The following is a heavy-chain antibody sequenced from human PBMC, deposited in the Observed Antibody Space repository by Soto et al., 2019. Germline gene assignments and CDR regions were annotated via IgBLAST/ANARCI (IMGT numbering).Heavy chain of an antibody. Sequence: GGSLRLSCAAYGFTFSSYAMSWVRQAPGKGLEWVSAISGSGGSTYYADSVKGRFTISRDNSKNTLYLQMNSLRAEDTAVYYCANLGERYCSSTSCLTDYWGQGTLVTVSS. J-gene: IGHJ4*02. CDR3: ANLGERYCSSTSCLTDY. D-gene: IGHD2-2*01. V-gene: IGHV3-23*01. CDR2: ISGSGGST. CDR1: GFTFSSYA.